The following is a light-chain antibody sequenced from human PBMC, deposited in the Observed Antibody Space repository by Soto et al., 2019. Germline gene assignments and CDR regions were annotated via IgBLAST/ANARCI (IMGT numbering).Light chain of an antibody. Sequence: EIVMTQSPATLSVYPGERATLSCRASQSVSSNLAGYQQKPGQAPRLLIYGASPRATGIPARFSGSGSGTEVTLYLSSLQAEEFAVYYCQQYNNWPTWTFGQGTKVASK. CDR3: QQYNNWPTWT. CDR2: GAS. CDR1: QSVSSN. J-gene: IGKJ1*01. V-gene: IGKV3-15*01.